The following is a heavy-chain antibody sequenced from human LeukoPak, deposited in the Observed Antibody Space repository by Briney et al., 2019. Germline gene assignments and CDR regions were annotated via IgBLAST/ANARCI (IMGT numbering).Heavy chain of an antibody. CDR2: ISSSSSYI. CDR1: GFTFSSYS. D-gene: IGHD6-19*01. CDR3: AKDAVAVAGLTFPGFDY. J-gene: IGHJ4*02. Sequence: GGSLRLSCAASGFTFSSYSMNWVRQAPGKGLEWVSSISSSSSYIYYADSVKGRFTISRDNAKNSLYLQMNSLRAEDTALYYCAKDAVAVAGLTFPGFDYWGQGTLVTVSS. V-gene: IGHV3-21*04.